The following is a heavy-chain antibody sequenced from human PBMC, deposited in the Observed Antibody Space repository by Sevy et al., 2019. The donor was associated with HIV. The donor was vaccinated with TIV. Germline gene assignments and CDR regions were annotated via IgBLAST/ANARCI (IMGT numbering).Heavy chain of an antibody. V-gene: IGHV1-24*01. D-gene: IGHD6-25*01. J-gene: IGHJ3*02. CDR1: GYTLTELS. Sequence: ASVKVSCKVSGYTLTELSMHWVRQAPGNGLEWMGGFDPEDGETIYAQKFQGRVTMTEDTSTDTAYMELSSLRSEDTAFYYCATDSGLPAFDIWGQGTMVTVSS. CDR2: FDPEDGET. CDR3: ATDSGLPAFDI.